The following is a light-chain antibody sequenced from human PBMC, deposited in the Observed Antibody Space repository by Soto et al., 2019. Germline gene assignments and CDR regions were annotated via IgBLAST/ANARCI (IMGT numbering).Light chain of an antibody. Sequence: EIKMTKSPSTLYSSVGDRVTITFRASQSISSWLAWYQQKPGKAPKLLIYDASSLESGVPSRFSGGGSGTEFTLTISSLQPDDFATYYCQQYNSYSGTFGQGTKV. CDR1: QSISSW. CDR2: DAS. V-gene: IGKV1-5*01. CDR3: QQYNSYSGT. J-gene: IGKJ1*01.